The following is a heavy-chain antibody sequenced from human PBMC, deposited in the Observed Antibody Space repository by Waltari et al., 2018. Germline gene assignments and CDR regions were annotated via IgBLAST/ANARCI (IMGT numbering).Heavy chain of an antibody. CDR1: GFNFSNYA. V-gene: IGHV3-23*01. D-gene: IGHD6-19*01. CDR2: MSGTVDYT. CDR3: AKDQAEWLVLDGYFDS. J-gene: IGHJ4*02. Sequence: EVQLLESGGDLEQPGGSLRISCVGSGFNFSNYAMNWVRQAPGKGLEWVSTMSGTVDYTYYADSVKGRFTISRDNSKNTVFLHMNNLRVEDTAIYFCAKDQAEWLVLDGYFDSWGQGTPVTVSS.